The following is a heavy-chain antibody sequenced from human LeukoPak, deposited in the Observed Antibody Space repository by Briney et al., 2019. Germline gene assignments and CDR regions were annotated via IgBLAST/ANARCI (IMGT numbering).Heavy chain of an antibody. J-gene: IGHJ4*02. CDR1: GFTLSSYG. V-gene: IGHV3-7*04. CDR2: IKHDGSDK. CDR3: ARATSLDY. Sequence: PGGSLRLSCAASGFTLSSYGMHWVRQAPGKGLEWVANIKHDGSDKYYVDSVKGRFTISRDNAENSLYLQMNSLTAEDTAVYYCARATSLDYWGQGTLVTVSS.